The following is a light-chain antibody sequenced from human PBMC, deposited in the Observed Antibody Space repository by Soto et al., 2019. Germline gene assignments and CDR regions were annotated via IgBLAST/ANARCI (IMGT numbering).Light chain of an antibody. V-gene: IGKV3-11*01. Sequence: EIVLTQSPATLSLSPGERATLSCRASETVSTYLAWYQQIPGQAPRLLIYDAVNRATGIPARFSGSGSGTDFTLSISSLEPEDFAVYYCQQSSKWPFTFGPGTKVDIK. CDR3: QQSSKWPFT. J-gene: IGKJ3*01. CDR2: DAV. CDR1: ETVSTY.